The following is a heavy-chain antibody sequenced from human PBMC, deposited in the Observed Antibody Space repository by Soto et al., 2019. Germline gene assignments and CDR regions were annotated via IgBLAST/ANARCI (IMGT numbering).Heavy chain of an antibody. J-gene: IGHJ4*02. CDR2: IYWDDDK. V-gene: IGHV2-5*02. CDR1: GFSLSSVGVG. Sequence: SGPTLVNPTQTLTLTCSFSGFSLSSVGVGVGWIRQPPGKALEWLALIYWDDDKRYIPSLKSRLTITKDTSRNQVVLTMTNMDPVDTATYFCTHRGPATEFDYWGQGTLVTVSS. CDR3: THRGPATEFDY.